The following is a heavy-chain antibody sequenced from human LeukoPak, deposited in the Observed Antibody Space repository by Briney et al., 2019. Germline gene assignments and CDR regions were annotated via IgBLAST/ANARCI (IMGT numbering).Heavy chain of an antibody. CDR2: IVVGSGNT. Sequence: ASVKVSRKASGFTFTSSAMQWVRQARGQRLEWIGWIVVGSGNTNYAQKFQERVTITRDMSTSTAYMELSSLRSEDTAVYYCAADDPDYGDQGNWGQGTLVTVSS. V-gene: IGHV1-58*02. CDR3: AADDPDYGDQGN. CDR1: GFTFTSSA. D-gene: IGHD4-17*01. J-gene: IGHJ4*02.